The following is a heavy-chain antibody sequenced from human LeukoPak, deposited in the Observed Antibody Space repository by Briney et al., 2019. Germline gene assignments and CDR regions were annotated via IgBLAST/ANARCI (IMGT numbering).Heavy chain of an antibody. Sequence: SQTLSLTCTVSGGSISIGGYYWSWIRQHPGKGLEWIGYIYYSGSTYYNPSLKSRVTISVDTSKNQFSLKLSSLTAADTAVYYCARSLDDSSGYPQYYFDYWGQGTLVTVSS. D-gene: IGHD3-22*01. V-gene: IGHV4-31*03. CDR1: GGSISIGGYY. CDR3: ARSLDDSSGYPQYYFDY. CDR2: IYYSGST. J-gene: IGHJ4*02.